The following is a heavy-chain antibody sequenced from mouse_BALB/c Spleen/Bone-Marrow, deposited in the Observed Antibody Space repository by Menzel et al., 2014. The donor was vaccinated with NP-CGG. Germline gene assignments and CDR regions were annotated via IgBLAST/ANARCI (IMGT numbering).Heavy chain of an antibody. Sequence: QVQLLQSGAELVRPGVSVKISCKGSGYTFTDYAMHWVKQSHAKSLEWIGVISTYYGDASYNQKFKGKATMTVDKSSSTDYMELARLTSEDSAIYYCASGNYYYAMDYWGQGTSVTVSS. CDR1: GYTFTDYA. V-gene: IGHV1S137*01. CDR3: ASGNYYYAMDY. J-gene: IGHJ4*01. D-gene: IGHD2-1*01. CDR2: ISTYYGDA.